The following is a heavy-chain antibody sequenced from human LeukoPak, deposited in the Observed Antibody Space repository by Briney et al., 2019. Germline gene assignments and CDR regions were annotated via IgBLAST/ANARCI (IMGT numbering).Heavy chain of an antibody. V-gene: IGHV1-8*01. CDR1: GYTFTSYD. J-gene: IGHJ6*03. CDR2: MNPNSGNT. CDR3: ARGPDYDLLTGYPDYYYYSMDV. D-gene: IGHD3-9*01. Sequence: ASVKVSCKASGYTFTSYDINWVRQATGQGLEWMGWMNPNSGNTGYAQKFQGRVTMTRNTSISTAYMELSSLRSEDTAVYYCARGPDYDLLTGYPDYYYYSMDVWGKGTTVTVSS.